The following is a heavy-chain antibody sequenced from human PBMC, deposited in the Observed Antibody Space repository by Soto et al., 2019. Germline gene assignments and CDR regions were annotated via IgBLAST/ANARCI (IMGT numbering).Heavy chain of an antibody. J-gene: IGHJ1*01. CDR3: ARDPVGFWSGYSPSEYFQH. CDR2: ISSSGSTI. D-gene: IGHD3-3*01. V-gene: IGHV3-11*01. CDR1: GFTFSDYY. Sequence: PGGSLRLSCAASGFTFSDYYMSWIRQAPGKGLEWVSYISSSGSTIYYADSVKGRFTISRDNAKNSLYLQMNSLRAEDTAVYYCARDPVGFWSGYSPSEYFQHWGQGTLVTVSS.